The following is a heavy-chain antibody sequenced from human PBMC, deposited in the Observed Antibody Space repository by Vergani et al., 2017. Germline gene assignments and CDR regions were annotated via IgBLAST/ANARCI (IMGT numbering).Heavy chain of an antibody. Sequence: QVQLVQSGAEVKKPGVSVKVSCKASGYTFTSYDINWVRQATGQGLEWMGWMNPNSGNTGYAQKFQGRVTMTRNTSISTAYMELSSLRSEDTAVYYCARAVHRFLYYYYYMDVWGKGTTVTVSS. CDR3: ARAVHRFLYYYYYMDV. CDR2: MNPNSGNT. V-gene: IGHV1-8*01. CDR1: GYTFTSYD. D-gene: IGHD3-10*01. J-gene: IGHJ6*03.